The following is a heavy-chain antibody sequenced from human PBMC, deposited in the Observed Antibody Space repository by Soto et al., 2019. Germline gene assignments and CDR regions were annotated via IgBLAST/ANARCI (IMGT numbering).Heavy chain of an antibody. D-gene: IGHD6-19*01. CDR1: GESISSHY. CDR2: IYHSGGT. J-gene: IGHJ5*02. V-gene: IGHV4-59*11. CDR3: AKNVAVAGFCLDP. Sequence: QVQLHESGPGLVKPSETLSLTCTVSGESISSHYWSWIRQPPGKGLEWIGHIYHSGGTRYNPSLRSRVTISVDTSKNQFSLKLRSVTAADTAVYYCAKNVAVAGFCLDPWGQGILVTVSS.